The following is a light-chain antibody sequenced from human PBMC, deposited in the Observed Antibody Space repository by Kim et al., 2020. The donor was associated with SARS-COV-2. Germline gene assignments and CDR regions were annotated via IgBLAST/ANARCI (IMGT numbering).Light chain of an antibody. V-gene: IGKV3D-15*01. CDR2: GAS. CDR1: QSVNSN. J-gene: IGKJ2*01. Sequence: ETVMTQSPGTLSVSPGERAALSCRASQSVNSNLAWYQQKPGQAPRLLIYGASIRATGIPARFSGSGSGTEFTLTISSLQSEDFAVYYCQQYNNWPRTFGQGTKLEI. CDR3: QQYNNWPRT.